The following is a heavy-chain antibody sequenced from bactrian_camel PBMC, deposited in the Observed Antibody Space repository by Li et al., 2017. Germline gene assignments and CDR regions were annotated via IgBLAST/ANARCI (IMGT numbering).Heavy chain of an antibody. J-gene: IGHJ6*01. V-gene: IGHV3-3*01. D-gene: IGHD6*01. Sequence: HVQLVESGGGSVQAGGSLRLSCVVTGYTYSAYCFAYFRQAPGKEREAIAFIDDHGRTNYADSVKGRFTISKDSAEMTVYLQMNSLKPEDSAMYYCAAAGRWSLTLVAAYFDYWGQGTQVTVS. CDR2: IDDHGRT. CDR3: AAAGRWSLTLVAAYFDY. CDR1: GYTYSAYC.